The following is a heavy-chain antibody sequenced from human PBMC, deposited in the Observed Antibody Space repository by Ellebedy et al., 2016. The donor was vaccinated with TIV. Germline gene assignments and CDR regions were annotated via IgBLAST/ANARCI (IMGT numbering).Heavy chain of an antibody. Sequence: ASVKVSCXASGYTFTSYGISWVRQAPGQGLEWMGGFDPEDGETIYAQKFQGRVTMTEDTSTDTAYMELSSLRSEDTAVYYCATASRIGGGDCYIFDYWGQGTLVTVSS. CDR3: ATASRIGGGDCYIFDY. CDR2: FDPEDGET. CDR1: GYTFTSYG. D-gene: IGHD2-21*01. V-gene: IGHV1-24*01. J-gene: IGHJ4*02.